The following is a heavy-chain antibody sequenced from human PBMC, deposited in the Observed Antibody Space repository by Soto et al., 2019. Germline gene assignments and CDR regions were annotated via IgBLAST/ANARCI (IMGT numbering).Heavy chain of an antibody. D-gene: IGHD2-21*02. CDR1: GGTFSSYA. V-gene: IGHV1-69*06. CDR3: ARDIVVVTAILRLTTRYFDY. CDR2: LLPIFVTA. Sequence: QVQLVQSGAEVKKPGSSVKVSCKASGGTFSSYAISWVRQAPGQGLEWMGGLLPIFVTANYAQKCQGRVTITADKSTRTAYMELSSLRSEDTAVYYCARDIVVVTAILRLTTRYFDYWGQGTLVTVSS. J-gene: IGHJ4*02.